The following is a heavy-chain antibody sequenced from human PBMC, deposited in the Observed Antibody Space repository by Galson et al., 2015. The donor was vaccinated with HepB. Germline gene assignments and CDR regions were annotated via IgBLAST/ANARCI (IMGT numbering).Heavy chain of an antibody. CDR2: IIPIFGTA. D-gene: IGHD3-3*01. V-gene: IGHV1-69*13. CDR3: ARDKYYDFWSGPHLHYYYYYMDV. CDR1: GGTFSSYA. J-gene: IGHJ6*03. Sequence: SVKVSCKASGGTFSSYAISWVRQAPGQGLEWMGGIIPIFGTANYAQKFQGRVTITADEPTSTAYMELSSLRSEDTAVYYCARDKYYDFWSGPHLHYYYYYMDVWGKGTTVTVSS.